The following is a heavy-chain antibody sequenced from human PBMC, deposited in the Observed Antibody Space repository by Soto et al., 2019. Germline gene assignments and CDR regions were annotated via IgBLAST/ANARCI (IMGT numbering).Heavy chain of an antibody. CDR3: AKGYCSGGSCSLPLV. D-gene: IGHD2-15*01. J-gene: IGHJ3*01. V-gene: IGHV1-46*03. Sequence: GASVKVSCKASGYTFTSYYMHWVRQAPAQGLEWMGIINPSGGSTSYAQKFQGRVTMTRDTSTSTVYMELSSLRSEDTAVYYCAKGYCSGGSCSLPLVWGQGTMVTVSS. CDR1: GYTFTSYY. CDR2: INPSGGST.